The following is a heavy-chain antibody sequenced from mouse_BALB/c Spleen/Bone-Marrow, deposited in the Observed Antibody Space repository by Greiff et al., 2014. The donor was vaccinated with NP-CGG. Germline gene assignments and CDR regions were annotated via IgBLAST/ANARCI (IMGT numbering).Heavy chain of an antibody. CDR3: APYYYGSSQFAY. Sequence: EVQLQQSGAELVKPGASVKLSCTASGFNIKDTYMHWVKQRPEQGLEWIGMIDPANGNTKYDPKFQGKATITADTSSNTAYLQLSSLTSEDTAVYYCAPYYYGSSQFAYWGQGTLVTVSA. J-gene: IGHJ3*01. V-gene: IGHV14-3*02. D-gene: IGHD1-1*01. CDR2: IDPANGNT. CDR1: GFNIKDTY.